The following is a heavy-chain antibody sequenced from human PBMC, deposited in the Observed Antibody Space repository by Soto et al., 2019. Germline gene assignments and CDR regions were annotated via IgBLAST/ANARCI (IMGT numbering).Heavy chain of an antibody. CDR2: TYYRSKWYN. Sequence: SQTLSLTCAISGDSVSSNSAAWNWIRQSPSRGLEWLGRTYYRSKWYNDYAVSVKSRITINPDTSKNQFSLQLNSVTPEDTAVYYCARLPLNYDFWSGYYYYYGMDVWGQGTTVTAP. D-gene: IGHD3-3*01. CDR3: ARLPLNYDFWSGYYYYYGMDV. CDR1: GDSVSSNSAA. V-gene: IGHV6-1*01. J-gene: IGHJ6*02.